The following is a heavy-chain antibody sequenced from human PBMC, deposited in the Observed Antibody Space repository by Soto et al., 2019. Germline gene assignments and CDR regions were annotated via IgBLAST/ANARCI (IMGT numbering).Heavy chain of an antibody. D-gene: IGHD3-3*01. CDR2: IYYSGST. Sequence: PSETLSLTCTVSGGSISSYYWSWIRQPPGKGLEWIGYIYYSGSTNYNPSLKSRVTISVDTSKNQSSLKLSSVTAADTAVYYCARGKHDFWSGYYSAGYGMDVWGQGTTVTAP. CDR3: ARGKHDFWSGYYSAGYGMDV. V-gene: IGHV4-59*01. CDR1: GGSISSYY. J-gene: IGHJ6*02.